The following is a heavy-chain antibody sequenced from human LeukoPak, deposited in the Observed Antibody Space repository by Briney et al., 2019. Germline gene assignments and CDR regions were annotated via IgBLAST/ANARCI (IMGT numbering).Heavy chain of an antibody. D-gene: IGHD2-2*01. Sequence: GGSLRLSCAASGFTFSSYGMHWVRQAPGKGLEWVAFIRYDGSNKYYADSVKGRFTISRDNSKNTLYLQMNSLRAEDTAVYYCAKHIVVVPASNNWFDPWGQGTLVTVSS. CDR2: IRYDGSNK. J-gene: IGHJ5*02. CDR3: AKHIVVVPASNNWFDP. V-gene: IGHV3-30*02. CDR1: GFTFSSYG.